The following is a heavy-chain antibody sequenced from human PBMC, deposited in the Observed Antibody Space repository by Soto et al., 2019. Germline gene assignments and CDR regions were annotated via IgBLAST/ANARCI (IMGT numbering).Heavy chain of an antibody. CDR1: GFTFSSYA. J-gene: IGHJ5*02. CDR2: ISGSGGST. CDR3: AKMRSYGYVAGYNWFDP. D-gene: IGHD5-18*01. Sequence: GESLKISCAASGFTFSSYAMSWVRQAPGKGLEWVSAISGSGGSTYYADSVKGRFTISRDNSKNTLYLQMNSLRAEDTAVYYCAKMRSYGYVAGYNWFDPWGQGTLVTVSS. V-gene: IGHV3-23*01.